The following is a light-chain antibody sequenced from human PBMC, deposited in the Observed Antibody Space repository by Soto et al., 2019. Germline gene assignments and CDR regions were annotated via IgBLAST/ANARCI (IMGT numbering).Light chain of an antibody. CDR3: AAWDDSLNGPYV. CDR1: SSNIGSNT. CDR2: SNN. J-gene: IGLJ1*01. Sequence: QSLLTHSPSASGTPGQRVTISCSGSSSNIGSNTVNWYQQLPGTAPKLLIYSNNQRPSGVPDRFSGSKSGTSASLAISGLQSEDEADYYCAAWDDSLNGPYVFGTGTKVTVL. V-gene: IGLV1-44*01.